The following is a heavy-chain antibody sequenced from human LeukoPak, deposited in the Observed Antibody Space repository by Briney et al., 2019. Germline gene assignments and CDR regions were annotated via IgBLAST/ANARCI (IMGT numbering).Heavy chain of an antibody. Sequence: GGSLRLSCAASGFTFSSYEMNWVRQAPGKGLEWVSYISSSGSTKHYVDSVKGRLTISRDNAKNSLYLQVNSLRAEDTAVYYCARGLYDSSGPLDYWGQGTLVTVSS. V-gene: IGHV3-48*03. J-gene: IGHJ4*02. CDR3: ARGLYDSSGPLDY. D-gene: IGHD3-22*01. CDR2: ISSSGSTK. CDR1: GFTFSSYE.